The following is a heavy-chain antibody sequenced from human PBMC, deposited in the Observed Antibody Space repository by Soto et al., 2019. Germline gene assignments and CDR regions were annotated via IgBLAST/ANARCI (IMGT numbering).Heavy chain of an antibody. Sequence: SVKVSCKASGGTFSSYTISWVRQAPGQGLEWMGRIIPILGIANYAQKFQGRVTITADKSTSTAYMELSSLRSEDTAMYYCAADYYGSGSYYRPGYWGQGTLVTVSS. CDR1: GGTFSSYT. J-gene: IGHJ4*02. CDR2: IIPILGIA. CDR3: AADYYGSGSYYRPGY. V-gene: IGHV1-69*02. D-gene: IGHD3-10*01.